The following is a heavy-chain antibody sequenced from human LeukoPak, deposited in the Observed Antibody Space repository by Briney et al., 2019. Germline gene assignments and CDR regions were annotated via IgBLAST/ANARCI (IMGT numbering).Heavy chain of an antibody. J-gene: IGHJ3*02. CDR3: ARDRTTIDAFDI. Sequence: SETLSLTCTVSGDSIRSSYWSWIRQPPGKGLEWIGYIFYSGNINYNPSLKSRLTISIDTSKNQFSLKLSSVAAADTAVYYCARDRTTIDAFDIWGQGTMVTVSS. D-gene: IGHD4-17*01. V-gene: IGHV4-59*01. CDR1: GDSIRSSY. CDR2: IFYSGNI.